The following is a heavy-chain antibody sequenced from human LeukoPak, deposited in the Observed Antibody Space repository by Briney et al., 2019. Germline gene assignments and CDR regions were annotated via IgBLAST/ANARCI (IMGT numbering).Heavy chain of an antibody. Sequence: GGSLRLSCAASGFTFSDYYMSWIRQAPGKGLEWVSYISSSGSTIYYADSVKGRFTISRDNAKNSLYLQMNSLRAEDTAVHYCASAGHYYDSSGYYLGYWGQGTLVTVSS. CDR2: ISSSGSTI. CDR1: GFTFSDYY. V-gene: IGHV3-11*01. J-gene: IGHJ4*02. D-gene: IGHD3-22*01. CDR3: ASAGHYYDSSGYYLGY.